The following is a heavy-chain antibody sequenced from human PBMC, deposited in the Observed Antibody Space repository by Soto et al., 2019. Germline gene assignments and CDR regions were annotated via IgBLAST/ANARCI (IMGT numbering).Heavy chain of an antibody. D-gene: IGHD3-10*01. Sequence: QVQLVQSGAEVKKPGSSVKVSCKASGGTFSSYTISWVRQAPGQGLEWMGRIIPILGIANYAQKFQGRVTITSDKSTSTADMELSSLRSEDTAVYYCARDGWFGELLGYWGQGTLVTVSS. CDR3: ARDGWFGELLGY. J-gene: IGHJ4*02. CDR2: IIPILGIA. CDR1: GGTFSSYT. V-gene: IGHV1-69*08.